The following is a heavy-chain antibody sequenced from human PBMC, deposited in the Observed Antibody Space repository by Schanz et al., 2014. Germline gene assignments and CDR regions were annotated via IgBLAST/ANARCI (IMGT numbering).Heavy chain of an antibody. CDR3: VRDTERDDSFDH. J-gene: IGHJ2*01. CDR2: IRPDNGHT. D-gene: IGHD3-3*01. CDR1: GYTFTDYA. V-gene: IGHV1-18*01. Sequence: QVQLVQSGAEVKKPGASVKVSCKASGYTFTDYALSWVRQAPGQGLEWLGWIRPDNGHTTYSQKVRDRVIFTTDTSANTAYMELRSMRADDTAHDYCVRDTERDDSFDHWGRGTMVTVS.